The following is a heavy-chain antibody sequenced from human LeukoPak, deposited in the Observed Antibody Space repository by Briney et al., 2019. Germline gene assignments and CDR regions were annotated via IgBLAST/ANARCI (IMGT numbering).Heavy chain of an antibody. J-gene: IGHJ4*02. Sequence: GGSLRLSCAASGFTFSSYSMNWVRKPPGKGLEWVSSSSNGSTYIYYADSVKSRFTISRDNANNTLYLQMNSLRAEDTTVDYCARDSPIAVAEGYWGQGTLVTVSS. CDR3: ARDSPIAVAEGY. D-gene: IGHD6-19*01. CDR2: SSNGSTYI. V-gene: IGHV3-21*01. CDR1: GFTFSSYS.